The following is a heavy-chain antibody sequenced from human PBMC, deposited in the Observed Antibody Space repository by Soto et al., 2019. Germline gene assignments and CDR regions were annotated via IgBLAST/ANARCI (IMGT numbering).Heavy chain of an antibody. V-gene: IGHV1-18*01. CDR3: VRESCTAGICSNGFDP. Sequence: QEQLVQSGSEVKRPGASVKVSCTAVGYDFNMYGISWVRQAPGQGLEWMGWISGLNGNTRYAVRVQDRVTLTADTATSTAYMELRSLRPDDTAEYDWVRESCTAGICSNGFDPWGQGTQVSVS. J-gene: IGHJ5*02. CDR2: ISGLNGNT. CDR1: GYDFNMYG. D-gene: IGHD2-8*02.